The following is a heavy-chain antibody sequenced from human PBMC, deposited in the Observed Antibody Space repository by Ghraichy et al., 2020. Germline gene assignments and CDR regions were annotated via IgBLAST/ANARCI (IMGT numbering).Heavy chain of an antibody. CDR3: TRGRYRDYPNHVGL. J-gene: IGHJ4*02. V-gene: IGHV3-21*01. CDR1: GFTFNTYS. Sequence: GGSLRLSCAASGFTFNTYSMNWVRQAPGKGLEWVSGISSSSSYTDYADSVRGRFTISRDNAKSSLYLQMSSLRAEDTAFYYCTRGRYRDYPNHVGLWGQGTLVTVSS. D-gene: IGHD4-11*01. CDR2: ISSSSSYT.